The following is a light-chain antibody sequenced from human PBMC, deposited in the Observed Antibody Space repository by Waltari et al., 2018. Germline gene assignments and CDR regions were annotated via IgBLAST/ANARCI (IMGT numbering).Light chain of an antibody. J-gene: IGLJ2*01. CDR1: STDVGGYNS. CDR2: EVS. Sequence: QSALTQPPSASGSPGQSVAISCTGTSTDVGGYNSVSWYQHHPGKAPKLIIYEVSKRPSGVPDRFSGSKSGNTASLTVSGLRAEDEADYYCASYGGRNNWIFGGGTKLTVL. CDR3: ASYGGRNNWI. V-gene: IGLV2-8*01.